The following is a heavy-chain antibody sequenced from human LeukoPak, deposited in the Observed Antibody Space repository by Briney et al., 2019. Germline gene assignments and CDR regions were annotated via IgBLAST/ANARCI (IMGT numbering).Heavy chain of an antibody. J-gene: IGHJ4*02. CDR3: ASLDY. CDR2: IKQDGSEK. V-gene: IGHV3-7*01. Sequence: PGGSLRLSCEVSGLTFSTYWMTWVRQAPGKGLEWVANIKQDGSEKYYVDSVKGRLTISRDNAKNSLYLQMNSLRAEDTAVYYCASLDYWGQGILVTVSS. CDR1: GLTFSTYW.